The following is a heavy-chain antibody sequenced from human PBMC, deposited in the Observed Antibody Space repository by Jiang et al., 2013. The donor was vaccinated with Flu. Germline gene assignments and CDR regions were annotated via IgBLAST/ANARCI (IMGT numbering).Heavy chain of an antibody. V-gene: IGHV4-59*01. J-gene: IGHJ5*02. D-gene: IGHD3-22*01. CDR3: ARDASGGYNWFDP. CDR1: GGSITAYH. Sequence: SLTCTISGGSITAYHWSWMRQSPGKGLEWIGNVYCSGTANYNPSLKSRVSISVDTSKNQFSLKLTSVTSADTAVYYCARDASGGYNWFDPWGQGALVTVSS. CDR2: VYCSGTA.